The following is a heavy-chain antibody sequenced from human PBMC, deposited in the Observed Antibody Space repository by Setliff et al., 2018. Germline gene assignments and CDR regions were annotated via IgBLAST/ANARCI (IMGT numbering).Heavy chain of an antibody. V-gene: IGHV4-61*09. CDR2: IYTSGST. D-gene: IGHD2-21*02. Sequence: SETLSLTCTVSGGSISSGNYYWSWIRQPAGKGLEWIGHIYTSGSTNYNPSLKSRVTISVDTSKNQFSLKLSSVTAADTAVYYCARTPEVVTLRNAFDIWGQGTMVTVSS. CDR3: ARTPEVVTLRNAFDI. J-gene: IGHJ3*02. CDR1: GGSISSGNYY.